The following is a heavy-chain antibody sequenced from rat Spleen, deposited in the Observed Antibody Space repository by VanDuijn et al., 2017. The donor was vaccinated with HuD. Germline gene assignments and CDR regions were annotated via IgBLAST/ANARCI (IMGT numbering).Heavy chain of an antibody. J-gene: IGHJ2*01. CDR3: ARLRNRYYFDY. CDR1: GFSLTSYD. D-gene: IGHD4-3*01. V-gene: IGHV2-27*01. Sequence: QVQLKESGPGLVQPSQTLSLTCTVSGFSLTSYDVHWVRQPPGKGLEWMGVTWGNGSTAYNSALKSRLSISRDTSKSQVFLKMNSLQTEDTAMYFCARLRNRYYFDYWGQGVMVTVSS. CDR2: TWGNGST.